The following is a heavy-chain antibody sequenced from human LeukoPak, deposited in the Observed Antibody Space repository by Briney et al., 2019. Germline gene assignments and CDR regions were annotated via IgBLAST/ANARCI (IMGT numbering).Heavy chain of an antibody. CDR2: IIPILGIA. J-gene: IGHJ4*02. D-gene: IGHD6-13*01. V-gene: IGHV1-69*04. CDR3: ARGRIAAMGDYFDY. Sequence: SVKVSCKASGGTFSSYAISWVRQAPGQGLEWMGRIIPILGIANYVQKFQGRVTITADKSTSTAYMELSSLRSEDTAVYYCARGRIAAMGDYFDYWGQGTLVTVSS. CDR1: GGTFSSYA.